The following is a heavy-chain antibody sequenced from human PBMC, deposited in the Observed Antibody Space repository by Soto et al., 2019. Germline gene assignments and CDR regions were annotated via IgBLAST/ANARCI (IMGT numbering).Heavy chain of an antibody. J-gene: IGHJ6*02. CDR3: ARDSLERSYGMEV. V-gene: IGHV3-48*02. D-gene: IGHD1-1*01. Sequence: GGSLRLSCAASGFTFSSYSMNWVRQAPGKGLEWVSYISSSSSTIYYADSVKGRFTISRDNAKNSLYLQMNSLRHEDTAVYYCARDSLERSYGMEVWGQGTTVTVSS. CDR2: ISSSSSTI. CDR1: GFTFSSYS.